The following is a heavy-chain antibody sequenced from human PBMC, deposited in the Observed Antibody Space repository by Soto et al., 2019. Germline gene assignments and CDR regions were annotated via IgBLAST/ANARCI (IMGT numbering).Heavy chain of an antibody. J-gene: IGHJ6*02. V-gene: IGHV1-69*13. CDR3: ARPRLSAVLEGVPNPDYYYYGMDG. Sequence: SVKVSCKASGGTFSSYAISWVRQAPGQGLEWMGGIIPIFGTANYAQKFQGRVTITADESTSTAYMELSSLRSEDTAVYYCARPRLSAVLEGVPNPDYYYYGMDGWGQGTTVTVSS. CDR2: IIPIFGTA. CDR1: GGTFSSYA. D-gene: IGHD3-3*01.